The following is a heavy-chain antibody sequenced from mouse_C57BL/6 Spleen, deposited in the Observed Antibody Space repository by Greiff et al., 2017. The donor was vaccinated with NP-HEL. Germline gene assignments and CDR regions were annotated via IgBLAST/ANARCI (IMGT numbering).Heavy chain of an antibody. CDR1: GFTFSDYY. V-gene: IGHV5-16*01. CDR3: ARANTTVVMDY. Sequence: EVHLVESEGGLVQPGSSMKLSCTASGFTFSDYYMAWVRQVPEKGLEWVANINYDGSSTYYLDSLKSRFFISRDNAKNILYLQMSSLKSEDTATYYCARANTTVVMDYWGQGTSVTVSS. CDR2: INYDGSST. D-gene: IGHD1-1*01. J-gene: IGHJ4*01.